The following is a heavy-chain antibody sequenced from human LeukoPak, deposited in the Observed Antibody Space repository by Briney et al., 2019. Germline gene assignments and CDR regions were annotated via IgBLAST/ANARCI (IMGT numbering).Heavy chain of an antibody. Sequence: TGGSLRLSCAASGFTVSSTYLTWVRQAPGKGLEWLSVIYSGGYTYYADSVKGRFFISRDISENMVYLQMNSLSVEDTAVYFCPRGRPAHYFDSWGPGTLVTVS. J-gene: IGHJ4*02. CDR2: IYSGGYT. V-gene: IGHV3-66*01. CDR3: PRGRPAHYFDS. D-gene: IGHD6-6*01. CDR1: GFTVSSTY.